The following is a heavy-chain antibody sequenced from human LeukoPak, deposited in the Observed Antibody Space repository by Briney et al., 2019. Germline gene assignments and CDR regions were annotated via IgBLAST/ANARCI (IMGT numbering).Heavy chain of an antibody. V-gene: IGHV1-46*01. J-gene: IGHJ5*02. CDR3: ARLLGHYGSGSPYGWFDP. CDR2: INPSGGST. CDR1: GYTFTSYY. Sequence: ASVKVSCKASGYTFTSYYMHWVRQAPGQGLEWMGIINPSGGSTSYAQKFQGRVTMTRDTSTSTVYMELSSLRSEDTAVYYCARLLGHYGSGSPYGWFDPWGQGTLVTVSS. D-gene: IGHD3-10*01.